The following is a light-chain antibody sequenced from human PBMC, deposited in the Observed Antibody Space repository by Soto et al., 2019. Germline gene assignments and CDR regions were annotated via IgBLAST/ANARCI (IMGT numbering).Light chain of an antibody. V-gene: IGKV3-11*01. CDR1: QSVSSY. Sequence: EIVFTHSPATLSLSPGERATLSCRASQSVSSYLAWYQQKPGQAPRLLIYDASSWATGIPARFSGSGSGTDFTLTISSLEPEDFAVYFCQQRSNWPTLYTFGQGTKLEIK. CDR3: QQRSNWPTLYT. J-gene: IGKJ2*01. CDR2: DAS.